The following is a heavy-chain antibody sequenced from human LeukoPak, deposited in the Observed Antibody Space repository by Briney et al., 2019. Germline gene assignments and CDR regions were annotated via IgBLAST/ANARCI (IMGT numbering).Heavy chain of an antibody. CDR1: GFTFSSYG. CDR3: AKEFMGYYFDY. CDR2: ISYDGSNK. V-gene: IGHV3-30*18. J-gene: IGHJ4*02. Sequence: GGSLRLSCAASGFTFSSYGMHWVRQAPGKGLEWVAVISYDGSNKYYADSVKGRFTISRDNSKNTLYLQMNSLRAEDTAVYYCAKEFMGYYFDYWGQGTLVTVSS. D-gene: IGHD1-26*01.